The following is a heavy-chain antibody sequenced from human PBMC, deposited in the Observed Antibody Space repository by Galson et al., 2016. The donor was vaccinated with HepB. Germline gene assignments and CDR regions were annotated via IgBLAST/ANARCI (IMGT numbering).Heavy chain of an antibody. CDR3: GKHGGFDY. CDR2: ISHGGNAT. CDR1: GFSFGNSG. V-gene: IGHV3-23*01. Sequence: SLRLSCAASGFSFGNSGMRWVRQAPGRGLEWVAVISHGGNATHYADFVKGRFTISRDNSKNTLYLYMNNLTAGDTARYYCGKHGGFDYWGQGALVTVSS. D-gene: IGHD3-16*01. J-gene: IGHJ4*02.